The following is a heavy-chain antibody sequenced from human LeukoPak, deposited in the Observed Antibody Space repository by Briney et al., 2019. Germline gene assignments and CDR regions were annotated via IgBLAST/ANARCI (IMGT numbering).Heavy chain of an antibody. Sequence: GGSLRLSCAASGFTFSSYGMHWVRQAPGKGLEWVAVISYDGSNEYYADSVKGRFTISRDNSRNTLYLQMNSLRAEDTAVYYCAKARWELPFDYWGQGTLVTVSS. CDR3: AKARWELPFDY. J-gene: IGHJ4*02. V-gene: IGHV3-30*18. CDR1: GFTFSSYG. CDR2: ISYDGSNE. D-gene: IGHD1-26*01.